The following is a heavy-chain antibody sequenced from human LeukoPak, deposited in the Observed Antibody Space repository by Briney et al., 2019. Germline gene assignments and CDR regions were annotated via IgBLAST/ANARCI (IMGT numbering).Heavy chain of an antibody. Sequence: PWETLSLTCTISGGSISRYYWSWIRQPAGKGLEWIGRMSTSGSTNYNPSLTSRVTMSVDKSKNQFSLNLNSVTAADTAVYFCARVNSSGSFHDYWGQGARVTVSS. D-gene: IGHD3-22*01. V-gene: IGHV4-4*07. CDR2: MSTSGST. CDR1: GGSISRYY. CDR3: ARVNSSGSFHDY. J-gene: IGHJ4*02.